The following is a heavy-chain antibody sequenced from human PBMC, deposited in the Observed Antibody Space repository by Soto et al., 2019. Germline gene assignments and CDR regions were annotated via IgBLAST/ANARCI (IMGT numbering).Heavy chain of an antibody. V-gene: IGHV1-58*02. Sequence: SVKVSCEASGSCFINSGIQWVRQAHGQRLEWIGWIVVASGQTNYAQNFRGRVAITRDTSTATAYIELTGLTSEDTAVYFCSADRPDIGVGWWVWGQGTTVTVSS. CDR3: SADRPDIGVGWWV. CDR2: IVVASGQT. D-gene: IGHD2-15*01. CDR1: GSCFINSG. J-gene: IGHJ6*02.